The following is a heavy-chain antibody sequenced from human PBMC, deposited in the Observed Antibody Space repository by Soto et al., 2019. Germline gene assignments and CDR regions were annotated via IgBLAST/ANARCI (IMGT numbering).Heavy chain of an antibody. V-gene: IGHV3-30-3*01. CDR3: ARDSGSYSPLGMFDY. D-gene: IGHD1-26*01. CDR1: GFTFSSYA. CDR2: ISYDGSNK. J-gene: IGHJ4*02. Sequence: QVQLVESGGGVVQPGRSLRLSCAASGFTFSSYAMHWVRQAPGKGLEWVAVISYDGSNKYYADSVKGRFTISRDNSKNTLYLQRNSLRAEDTAVYYWARDSGSYSPLGMFDYCGQGTLVTVSS.